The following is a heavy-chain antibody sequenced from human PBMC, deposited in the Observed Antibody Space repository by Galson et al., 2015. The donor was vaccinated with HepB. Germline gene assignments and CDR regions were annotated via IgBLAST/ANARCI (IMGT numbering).Heavy chain of an antibody. D-gene: IGHD3-3*01. CDR3: AREIVEGYDFWSGYYNYYGMDV. CDR1: GFTFSSYW. J-gene: IGHJ6*02. Sequence: SLRLSCEASGFTFSSYWMHWVRQAPAQGLVWVSRINSDGSSTSYADSVKGRFTISRDNAKNTLYLQMNSLRAEDTAVYYCAREIVEGYDFWSGYYNYYGMDVWGQGTTVTVSS. V-gene: IGHV3-74*01. CDR2: INSDGSST.